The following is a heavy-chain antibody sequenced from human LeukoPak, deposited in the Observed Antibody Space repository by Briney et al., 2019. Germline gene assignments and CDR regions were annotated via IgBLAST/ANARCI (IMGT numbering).Heavy chain of an antibody. CDR2: ISGSGGST. V-gene: IGHV3-23*01. Sequence: GGSLRLSCAASGFTFSSYAMSWVRQAPGKGLEWVSAISGSGGSTYYADSVKGRFTISRDNSKNTLYLQMNSLRAEDTAVYYCAKDGYYSSGWYTIPFDYWGQGTLVTVSS. J-gene: IGHJ4*02. D-gene: IGHD6-19*01. CDR3: AKDGYYSSGWYTIPFDY. CDR1: GFTFSSYA.